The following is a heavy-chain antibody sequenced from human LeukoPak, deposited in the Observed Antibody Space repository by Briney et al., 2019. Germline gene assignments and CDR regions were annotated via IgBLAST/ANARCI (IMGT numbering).Heavy chain of an antibody. V-gene: IGHV3-48*02. J-gene: IGHJ4*02. CDR2: ISSGSSTI. D-gene: IGHD5-18*01. CDR1: GFTFSIYS. CDR3: ERVAEIQLWLRSAFDY. Sequence: PGGSLRLSCAASGFTFSIYSMNWVRQAPGKGLEWVSFISSGSSTIYYADSVKGRFTMSRDNAKNSLYLKMNRLRDEDTAVYYCERVAEIQLWLRSAFDYWGQGTLVTVSS.